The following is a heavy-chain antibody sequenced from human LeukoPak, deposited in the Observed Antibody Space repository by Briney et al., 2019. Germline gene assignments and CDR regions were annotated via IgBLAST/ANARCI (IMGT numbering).Heavy chain of an antibody. CDR2: ISYDGSNK. J-gene: IGHJ4*02. V-gene: IGHV3-30*04. Sequence: GGSLRLSCAASGFTFSSYAVHWVHQAPGKGLEWVAVISYDGSNKYYADSVKGRFTISRDNSKNTLYLQMNSLRAEDTAVYYCARDLLRYYYDSSGYSYYFDYWGQGTLVTVSS. D-gene: IGHD3-22*01. CDR3: ARDLLRYYYDSSGYSYYFDY. CDR1: GFTFSSYA.